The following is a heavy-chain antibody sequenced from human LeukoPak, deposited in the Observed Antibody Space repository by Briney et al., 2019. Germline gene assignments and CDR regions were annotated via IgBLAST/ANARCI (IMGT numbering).Heavy chain of an antibody. V-gene: IGHV3-7*01. CDR2: INQGGNDR. Sequence: GGSLGLSCAASGFTFSSHWMSWVRQAPGKGLEWVANINQGGNDRNYVDSVKGRFTISRDKSKNTLFLQMSSLRPEDTAVYYCAKHDGPIVVVTVKLNYWGQGTLVTVSS. D-gene: IGHD2-21*02. CDR1: GFTFSSHW. CDR3: AKHDGPIVVVTVKLNY. J-gene: IGHJ4*02.